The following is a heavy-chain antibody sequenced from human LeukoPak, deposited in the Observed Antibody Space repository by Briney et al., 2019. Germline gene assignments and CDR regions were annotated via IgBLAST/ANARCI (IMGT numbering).Heavy chain of an antibody. D-gene: IGHD4-17*01. CDR3: AITKHDYGDYYFDY. CDR2: FIPILGTA. V-gene: IGHV1-69*13. Sequence: SVKLCCKASGGTFSSYAISWVRQAPGQGLEWMEGFIPILGTANYAQKFQGRVTITADESTSTAYMELSRLRSEDTAVYYCAITKHDYGDYYFDYWGLGTLVTVSS. CDR1: GGTFSSYA. J-gene: IGHJ4*02.